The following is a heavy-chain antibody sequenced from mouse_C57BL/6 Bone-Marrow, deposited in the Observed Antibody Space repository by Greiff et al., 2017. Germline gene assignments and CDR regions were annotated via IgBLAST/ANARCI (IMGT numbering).Heavy chain of an antibody. CDR1: GFNIKDYY. Sequence: VQLQQSGAELVKPGASVKLSCTASGFNIKDYYMHWVKQRTEQGLEWIGRIDPEDGETKYAPKFQGKATLTADTSSNTAYLQLSSLTSEDTAVYYCARWGFFIATVEGDFDVWGTGTTVTVSS. D-gene: IGHD1-1*01. CDR3: ARWGFFIATVEGDFDV. J-gene: IGHJ1*03. CDR2: IDPEDGET. V-gene: IGHV14-2*01.